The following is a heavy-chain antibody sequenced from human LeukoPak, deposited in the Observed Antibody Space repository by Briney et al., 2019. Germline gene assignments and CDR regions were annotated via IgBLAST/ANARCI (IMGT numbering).Heavy chain of an antibody. CDR1: GFTFGDYA. J-gene: IGHJ4*02. CDR3: TREPIPVGATAEGY. Sequence: GGSLRLSCTASGFTFGDYAMSWVRQAPGKGLEWVGFIRSKAYGGTTEYAASVKGRFTISRDDSKSIAYLQMNSLKTEDTAVYYCTREPIPVGATAEGYWGQGTLVTVSS. D-gene: IGHD1-26*01. CDR2: IRSKAYGGTT. V-gene: IGHV3-49*04.